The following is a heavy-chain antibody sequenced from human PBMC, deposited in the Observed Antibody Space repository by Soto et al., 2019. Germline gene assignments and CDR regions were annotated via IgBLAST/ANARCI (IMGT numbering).Heavy chain of an antibody. V-gene: IGHV4-31*03. D-gene: IGHD1-1*01. J-gene: IGHJ4*02. CDR2: IYYSGST. Sequence: SETLSLTCSVSGCSVSSGGYYWSWIRQHPGKCLEWIGYIYYSGSTYYNQSLKSRVTISVDTSKNQFSLKVSSVTAADTAVYYCARERSGPFDYWGQGTLVTVS. CDR3: ARERSGPFDY. CDR1: GCSVSSGGYY.